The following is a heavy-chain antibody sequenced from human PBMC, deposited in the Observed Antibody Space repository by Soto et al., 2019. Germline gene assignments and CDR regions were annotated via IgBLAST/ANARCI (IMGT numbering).Heavy chain of an antibody. V-gene: IGHV4-4*02. CDR1: SGSISSSNW. J-gene: IGHJ4*02. CDR2: IYHSGST. D-gene: IGHD4-17*01. CDR3: ARAAQPPGESAWYFDY. Sequence: QVQLQESGPGLVKPSGTLSLTCAVSSGSISSSNWWSWVRQPPGKGLEWIGKIYHSGSTTYNPSLKSRVTISVDKSKNQFALKLSSVTAADTAVYYCARAAQPPGESAWYFDYWGQGTLVTVSS.